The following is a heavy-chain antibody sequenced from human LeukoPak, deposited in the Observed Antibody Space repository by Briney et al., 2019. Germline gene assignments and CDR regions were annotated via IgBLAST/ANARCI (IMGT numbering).Heavy chain of an antibody. J-gene: IGHJ4*02. Sequence: PSETLSLTCTVSGGSMKSYYWNWIRQPPGKGLEWIGFAYYTGNTYYNPSLESRVTISVDTSKNQFSLKLNSIAAADTAVYYCARHPEFCNGGSCPPEYWGQGTLVTVSS. CDR1: GGSMKSYY. V-gene: IGHV4-59*08. D-gene: IGHD2-15*01. CDR2: AYYTGNT. CDR3: ARHPEFCNGGSCPPEY.